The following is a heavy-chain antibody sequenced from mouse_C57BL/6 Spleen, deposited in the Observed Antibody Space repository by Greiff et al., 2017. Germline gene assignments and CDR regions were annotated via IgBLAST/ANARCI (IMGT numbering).Heavy chain of an antibody. CDR3: ARDWDGNYYAMDY. D-gene: IGHD4-1*01. J-gene: IGHJ4*01. CDR1: GFTFSDYG. Sequence: EVQRVESGGGLVKPGGSLKLSCAASGFTFSDYGMHWVRQAPEKGLEWVAYISSGSSTIYYADTVKGRFTISRDNAKNTLFLQMTRLRSEDPAMYYCARDWDGNYYAMDYWGQGTSVTVSS. V-gene: IGHV5-17*01. CDR2: ISSGSSTI.